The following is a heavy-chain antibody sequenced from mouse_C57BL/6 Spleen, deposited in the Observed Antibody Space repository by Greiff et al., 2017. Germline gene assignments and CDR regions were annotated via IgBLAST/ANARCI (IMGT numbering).Heavy chain of an antibody. CDR3: ARSGSSYWYFDV. V-gene: IGHV5-17*01. CDR2: ISSGSSTI. D-gene: IGHD1-1*01. CDR1: GFTFSDYG. J-gene: IGHJ1*03. Sequence: EVQVVESGGGLVKPGGSLKLSCAASGFTFSDYGMHWVRQAPGKGLEWVAYISSGSSTIYYADTVKGRFTISRDKSKNTLFLQMTSLRSEDTAMYYCARSGSSYWYFDVWGTGTTVTVSS.